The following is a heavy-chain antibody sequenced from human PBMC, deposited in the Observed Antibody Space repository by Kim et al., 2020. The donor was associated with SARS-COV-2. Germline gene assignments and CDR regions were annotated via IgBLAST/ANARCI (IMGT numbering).Heavy chain of an antibody. CDR2: ISSSSSYI. D-gene: IGHD3-22*01. V-gene: IGHV3-21*01. CDR1: GFTFSSYS. Sequence: GGSLRLSCAASGFTFSSYSMNWVRQAPGKGMEWVSYISSSSSYIYYADSVQGRFTISRDNAKNSLYLQMNSLRAEDTAVYYCARVDKRPKYYYDSSGYWIFVYLGQGTLVPVSS. CDR3: ARVDKRPKYYYDSSGYWIFVY. J-gene: IGHJ4*02.